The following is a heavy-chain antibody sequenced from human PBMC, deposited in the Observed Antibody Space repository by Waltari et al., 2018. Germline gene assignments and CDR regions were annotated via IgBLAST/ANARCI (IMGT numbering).Heavy chain of an antibody. CDR3: ARAPTSSSWYADY. D-gene: IGHD6-13*01. Sequence: QLQLQESGPGLVKPSETLSLTCTVSGGSISSSSYYWGWLRQPPGKGLEWIGSIYYSGSTYYNPSLKSRVTISVDTSKNQFSLKLSSVTAADTAVYYCARAPTSSSWYADYWGQGTLVTVSS. V-gene: IGHV4-39*07. CDR2: IYYSGST. J-gene: IGHJ4*02. CDR1: GGSISSSSYY.